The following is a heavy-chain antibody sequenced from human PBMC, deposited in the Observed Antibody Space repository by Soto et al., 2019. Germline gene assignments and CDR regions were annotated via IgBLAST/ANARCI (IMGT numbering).Heavy chain of an antibody. D-gene: IGHD3-3*01. CDR3: ARDLRDFWSAEALYGMDV. CDR1: GGSISSYY. V-gene: IGHV4-59*01. Sequence: SETLSLTCTVSGGSISSYYWSWIRQPPGKGLEWIGYIYYSGSTNYNPSLKSRVTISVDTSKNQFSLKLSSVTAADTAVYYCARDLRDFWSAEALYGMDVWGQGTTVTVSS. J-gene: IGHJ6*02. CDR2: IYYSGST.